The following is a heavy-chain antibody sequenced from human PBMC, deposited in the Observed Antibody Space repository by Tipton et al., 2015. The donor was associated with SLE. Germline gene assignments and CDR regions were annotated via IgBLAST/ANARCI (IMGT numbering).Heavy chain of an antibody. CDR3: ARDYYDSRGYTLFDY. CDR1: GASISDYY. D-gene: IGHD3-22*01. V-gene: IGHV4-39*07. CDR2: FYYSGNT. Sequence: TLSLTCTVSGASISDYYWGWIRQPPGKGLEWIGTFYYSGNTYFNPSLKSRVTISVDTSKNQFSLRLSSVTAADTAVYYCARDYYDSRGYTLFDYWGQGALVTVSS. J-gene: IGHJ4*02.